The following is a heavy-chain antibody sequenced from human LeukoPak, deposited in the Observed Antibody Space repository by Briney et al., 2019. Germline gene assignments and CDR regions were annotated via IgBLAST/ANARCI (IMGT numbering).Heavy chain of an antibody. J-gene: IGHJ4*02. CDR3: ARRARHRSSFPLDF. CDR1: GFIFRTYW. Sequence: GESLRISCQTSGFIFRTYWIAWVRQMPGKGLEWMGIVDPTDPDVAYSPSFQGHVTMSADTSIRTVYLQWSSLEASDTAVYYCARRARHRSSFPLDFWGQGTLVTVSS. D-gene: IGHD6-13*01. V-gene: IGHV5-10-1*01. CDR2: VDPTDPDV.